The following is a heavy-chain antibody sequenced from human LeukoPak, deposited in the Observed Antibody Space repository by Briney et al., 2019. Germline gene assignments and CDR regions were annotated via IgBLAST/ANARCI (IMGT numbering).Heavy chain of an antibody. D-gene: IGHD6-13*01. Sequence: PGGSLRLSCAASGFTVSSNYMSWVRQAPGKGLEWVSVIYSGGSTYYADSVKGRFTISRDNSKNTLYLQMNSLRAEDTAVYYCRIAAADLILDYGGQGTLVTVSS. CDR2: IYSGGST. CDR3: RIAAADLILDY. V-gene: IGHV3-66*01. J-gene: IGHJ4*02. CDR1: GFTVSSNY.